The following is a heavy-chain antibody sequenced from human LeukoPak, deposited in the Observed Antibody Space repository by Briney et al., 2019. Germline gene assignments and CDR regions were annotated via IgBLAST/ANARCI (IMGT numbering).Heavy chain of an antibody. V-gene: IGHV1-69*06. Sequence: ASVKVSCKASGGTFSSYAISWVRQAPGQGLEWMGGIIPIFGTANYAQKFQGRVTITADKSTSTAYMELSSLRSEDTAVYYCARFLQYSGSSSHYLDSWGQGTLVTVSS. CDR3: ARFLQYSGSSSHYLDS. D-gene: IGHD3-22*01. CDR2: IIPIFGTA. CDR1: GGTFSSYA. J-gene: IGHJ4*02.